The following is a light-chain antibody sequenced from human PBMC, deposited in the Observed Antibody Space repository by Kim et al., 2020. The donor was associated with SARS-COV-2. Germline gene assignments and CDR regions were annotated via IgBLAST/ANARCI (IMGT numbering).Light chain of an antibody. CDR3: QQSYSTPRT. CDR2: AAS. CDR1: QSISSY. V-gene: IGKV1-39*01. Sequence: ASVGDRVTSTCRASQSISSYLNWYQHKPGKAPKLLIYAASSLQSGVPSRFSGSGSGTDFTLTISSLQPEDFATYYCQQSYSTPRTFGQGTKVDIK. J-gene: IGKJ1*01.